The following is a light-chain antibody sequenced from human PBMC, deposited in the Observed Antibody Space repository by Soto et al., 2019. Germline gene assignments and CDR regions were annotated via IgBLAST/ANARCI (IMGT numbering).Light chain of an antibody. CDR2: DAS. J-gene: IGKJ4*01. CDR3: QHYDHLPPLS. V-gene: IGKV1-33*01. CDR1: QDIKNY. Sequence: DLQMTQSPSSLSASVGDRVTITCQASQDIKNYVNWYQQIPGKAPILLIYDASNLKAGVPSRFSGSGSGTHFTFTISSLQPEDVATYYCQHYDHLPPLSYGCGTKVEIK.